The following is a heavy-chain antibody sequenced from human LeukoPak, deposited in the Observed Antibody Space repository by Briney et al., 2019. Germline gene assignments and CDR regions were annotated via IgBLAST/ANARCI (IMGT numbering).Heavy chain of an antibody. J-gene: IGHJ3*02. CDR1: GGSITSYY. CDR2: IPNSGSA. Sequence: SETLSLTCTVSGGSITSYYWNWIRQPPGKGLEWIWYIPNSGSATYNPSLKSRATLSVDTSKNQFSLSLTSVTAADAAVCYWARWRGSGSQRAFYIWGQGTMVTVST. D-gene: IGHD1-26*01. V-gene: IGHV4-59*01. CDR3: ARWRGSGSQRAFYI.